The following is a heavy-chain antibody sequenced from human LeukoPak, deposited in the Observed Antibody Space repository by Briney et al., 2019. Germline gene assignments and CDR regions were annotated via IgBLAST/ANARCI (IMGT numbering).Heavy chain of an antibody. V-gene: IGHV1-2*02. CDR3: ARDISYDSSGYYRGLAY. J-gene: IGHJ4*02. D-gene: IGHD3-22*01. Sequence: ASVKVSCKASGYTFTGYYMHWVRQAPGQGLEWVGWINPNSGGTNYAQKFQGRVTMTRDTSISTAYMELSRLRSDDTAVYYCARDISYDSSGYYRGLAYWGQGTLVTVSS. CDR2: INPNSGGT. CDR1: GYTFTGYY.